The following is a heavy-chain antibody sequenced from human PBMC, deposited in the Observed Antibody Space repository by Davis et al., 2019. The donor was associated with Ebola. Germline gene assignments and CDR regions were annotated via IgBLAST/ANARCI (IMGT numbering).Heavy chain of an antibody. J-gene: IGHJ4*02. CDR2: INHSGST. CDR3: ASQGGVVTPLDY. D-gene: IGHD4-23*01. CDR1: GGSFSGYY. Sequence: PGGSLRLSCAVYGGSFSGYYWSWIRQPPGKGLEWIGEINHSGSTNYNPSLKSRVTISVDTSKNQFSLKLSSVTAADTAVYYCASQGGVVTPLDYWGQGTLVTVSS. V-gene: IGHV4-34*01.